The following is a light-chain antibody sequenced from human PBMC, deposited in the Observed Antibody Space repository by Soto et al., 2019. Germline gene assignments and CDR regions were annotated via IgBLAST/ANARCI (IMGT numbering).Light chain of an antibody. CDR1: QSVSSS. Sequence: EIVLTQSPATLSSSLGERATLSCRASQSVSSSLAWYQQKPGQAPRLLIYGASNRAGGIPARFSGSGSGTDFTLTISSLEPEVFAVYYCQQRSNWPVTFGQGTRLEIK. J-gene: IGKJ5*01. V-gene: IGKV3-11*01. CDR3: QQRSNWPVT. CDR2: GAS.